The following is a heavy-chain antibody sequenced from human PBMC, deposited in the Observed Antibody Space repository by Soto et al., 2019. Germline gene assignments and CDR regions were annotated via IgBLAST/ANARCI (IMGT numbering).Heavy chain of an antibody. J-gene: IGHJ5*02. Sequence: PSETLSLTCAVYGGSFSGYYWSWIRQPPGKGLEWIGEINHSGSTNYNPSLKSRVTISVDTSKNQFSLKLSSVTAADTAVYYCARWQQWQETWFDPWGQGTLVTVSS. D-gene: IGHD6-19*01. V-gene: IGHV4-34*01. CDR2: INHSGST. CDR3: ARWQQWQETWFDP. CDR1: GGSFSGYY.